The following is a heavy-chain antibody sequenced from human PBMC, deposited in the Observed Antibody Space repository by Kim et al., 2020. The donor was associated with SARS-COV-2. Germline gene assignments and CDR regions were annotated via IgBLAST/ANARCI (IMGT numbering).Heavy chain of an antibody. V-gene: IGHV3-23*01. J-gene: IGHJ4*02. Sequence: GGSLRLSCAASGFTFSSYAMSWVRQAPGKGLEWVSAISGSGGSTYYADSVKGRFTISRDNSKNTLYLQMNSLRAEDTAVYYCAKDTSSLYCSSTSCYVDYWGQGTLVTVSS. CDR2: ISGSGGST. D-gene: IGHD2-2*01. CDR3: AKDTSSLYCSSTSCYVDY. CDR1: GFTFSSYA.